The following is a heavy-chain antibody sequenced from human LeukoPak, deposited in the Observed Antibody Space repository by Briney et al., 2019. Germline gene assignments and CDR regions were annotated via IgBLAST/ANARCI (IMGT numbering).Heavy chain of an antibody. V-gene: IGHV3-30*04. CDR3: AKGGYSSMYWYDWFDP. CDR2: ISYDGSNK. Sequence: GGSLRLSCAASGFTFSSYAMHWVRQAPGKGLEWVAVISYDGSNKYYADSVKGRFTISRDNSKNTLYLQMNSLRGEDTAVYYCAKGGYSSMYWYDWFDPWGQGTQVTASS. D-gene: IGHD2-2*01. J-gene: IGHJ5*02. CDR1: GFTFSSYA.